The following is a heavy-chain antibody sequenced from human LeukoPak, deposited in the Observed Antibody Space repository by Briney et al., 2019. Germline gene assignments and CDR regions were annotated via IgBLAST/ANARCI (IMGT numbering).Heavy chain of an antibody. J-gene: IGHJ5*02. CDR3: ARDLGQYYDTSDNWFDP. D-gene: IGHD3-22*01. V-gene: IGHV3-23*01. Sequence: GGSLRLSCAASGFTFRNYAVSWVRQAPGKGLEWVSAISGSGINTYYADSVKGRFTISRDNAKNTLNLQMNSLRAEDTAVYYCARDLGQYYDTSDNWFDPWGQGTLVTVSS. CDR1: GFTFRNYA. CDR2: ISGSGINT.